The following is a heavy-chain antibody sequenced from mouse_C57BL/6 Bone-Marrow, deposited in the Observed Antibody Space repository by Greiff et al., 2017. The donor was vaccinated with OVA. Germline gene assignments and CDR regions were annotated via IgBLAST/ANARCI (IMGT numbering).Heavy chain of an antibody. J-gene: IGHJ2*01. CDR3: ARGSALDY. V-gene: IGHV3-1*01. Sequence: EVHLVESGPGMVKPSQSLSITCTVPGYSITSGYDWHWIRHFPGNKLEWMGSISYSGSTNYNPSLNRRISITHDTSKNHFFLKLNSVTTEDTATYYCARGSALDYWGQGTTLTVSS. CDR1: GYSITSGYD. D-gene: IGHD6-1*01. CDR2: ISYSGST.